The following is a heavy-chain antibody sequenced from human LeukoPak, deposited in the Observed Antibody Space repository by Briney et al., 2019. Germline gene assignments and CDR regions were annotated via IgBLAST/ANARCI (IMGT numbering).Heavy chain of an antibody. CDR2: INPKRGGT. Sequence: ASVKVSCQASGYTFTGYYMHWVRQAPGQGLEWMGWINPKRGGTNYLQKFQGRVTMTRDTSISTAYMELSRLRSDDTAVYYCARATAENDYWGQGTLVTVSS. CDR1: GYTFTGYY. J-gene: IGHJ4*02. D-gene: IGHD1-14*01. CDR3: ARATAENDY. V-gene: IGHV1-2*02.